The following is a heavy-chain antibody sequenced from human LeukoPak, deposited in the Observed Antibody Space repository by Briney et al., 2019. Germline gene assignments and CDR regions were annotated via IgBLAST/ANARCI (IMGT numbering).Heavy chain of an antibody. J-gene: IGHJ4*02. V-gene: IGHV1-69*13. D-gene: IGHD2-2*01. CDR1: LGTFISYA. Sequence: GASVRVSCKATLGTFISYASSGVRQAPGRGLEWMGGIITMFGTGNYAQKFQGRVTITADESTSTAYMELSSLRSEDTAVYYCARDCSSTSCYEYWGQGTLVTVSS. CDR2: IITMFGTG. CDR3: ARDCSSTSCYEY.